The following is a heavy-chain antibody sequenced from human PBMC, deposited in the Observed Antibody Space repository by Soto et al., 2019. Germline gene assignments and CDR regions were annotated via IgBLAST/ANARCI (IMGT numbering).Heavy chain of an antibody. J-gene: IGHJ4*02. D-gene: IGHD6-13*01. Sequence: VQLVESGGGLVQPGGSLRLSCAASGFTFSSYWMSWVRQAPVKGLEWVANIKQDGSEKYYVDSVKGRFTISRDNAKNSRYLQMNSLRAEDTAVYYCARVAHSSSWYFDYWGQGTLVTVSS. CDR2: IKQDGSEK. CDR3: ARVAHSSSWYFDY. V-gene: IGHV3-7*03. CDR1: GFTFSSYW.